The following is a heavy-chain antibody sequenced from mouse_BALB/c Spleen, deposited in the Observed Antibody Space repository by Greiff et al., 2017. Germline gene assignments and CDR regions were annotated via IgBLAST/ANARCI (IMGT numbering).Heavy chain of an antibody. J-gene: IGHJ4*01. CDR1: GFSLTGYG. V-gene: IGHV2-6-7*01. CDR2: IWGDGST. Sequence: VKVVESGPGLVAPSQSLSITCTVSGFSLTGYGVNWVRQPPGKGLEWLGMIWGDGSTDYNSALKSRLSISKDNSKSQVFLKMNSLQTDDTARYYCARDGITTAYYYAMDYWGQGTSVTVSS. CDR3: ARDGITTAYYYAMDY. D-gene: IGHD1-2*01.